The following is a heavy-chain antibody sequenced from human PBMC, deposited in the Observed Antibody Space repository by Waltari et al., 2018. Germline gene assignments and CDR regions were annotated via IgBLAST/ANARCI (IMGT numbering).Heavy chain of an antibody. D-gene: IGHD3-16*01. CDR1: GSTFPGYY. J-gene: IGHJ4*02. CDR2: INPNTGDT. CDR3: ARREHFGDSLDY. Sequence: QVQLVQSGAEVKKPGASVRVSCKASGSTFPGYYIHWARQAPGQGLEWMGRINPNTGDTKFAQNFRVRVTMTRDTSISTAYMELSGLRSDDTAMYFCARREHFGDSLDYWGQGTLVAVSS. V-gene: IGHV1-2*06.